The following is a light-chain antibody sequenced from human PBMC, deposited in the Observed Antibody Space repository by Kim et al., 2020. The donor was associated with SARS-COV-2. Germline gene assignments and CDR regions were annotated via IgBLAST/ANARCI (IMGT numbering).Light chain of an antibody. CDR2: AAS. V-gene: IGKV1-27*01. CDR1: QGISNY. Sequence: ASGGDSVTIPCRARQGISNYLAWYQQEPGKVPELLIYAASTVQSGVPSRFSGSGSGTDFTLTISSLQPEEVATYYCQEDNSAPLTFGGGNKVEIK. CDR3: QEDNSAPLT. J-gene: IGKJ4*01.